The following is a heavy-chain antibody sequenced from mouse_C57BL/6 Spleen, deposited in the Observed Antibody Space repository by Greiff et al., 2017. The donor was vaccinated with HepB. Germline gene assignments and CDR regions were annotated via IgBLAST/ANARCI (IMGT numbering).Heavy chain of an antibody. CDR3: ARVGDYDIAWFAY. CDR2: ISDGGSYT. J-gene: IGHJ3*01. Sequence: EVMLVESGGGLVKPGGSLKLSCAASGFTFSSYAMSWVRQTPEKRLEWVATISDGGSYTYYPDNVKGRFTISRDNAKNNLDLQMSHLKSEDTAMYYCARVGDYDIAWFAYWGQGTLVTVSA. D-gene: IGHD2-4*01. V-gene: IGHV5-4*03. CDR1: GFTFSSYA.